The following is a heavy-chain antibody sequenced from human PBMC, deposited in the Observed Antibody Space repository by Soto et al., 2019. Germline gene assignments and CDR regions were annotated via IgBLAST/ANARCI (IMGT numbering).Heavy chain of an antibody. D-gene: IGHD3-3*01. CDR3: ARVGEVPPPYYGMDV. J-gene: IGHJ6*02. CDR1: GFTFSSYS. Sequence: GSLRLSCAASGFTFSSYSMNWVRQAPGKGLEWVSSISSSSSYIYYADSVKGRFTISRDNAKNSLYLQMNSLRAEDTAVYYCARVGEVPPPYYGMDVWGQGTKVTVSS. V-gene: IGHV3-21*01. CDR2: ISSSSSYI.